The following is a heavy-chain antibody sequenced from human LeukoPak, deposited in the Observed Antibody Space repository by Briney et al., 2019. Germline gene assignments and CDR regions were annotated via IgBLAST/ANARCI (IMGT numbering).Heavy chain of an antibody. D-gene: IGHD1-26*01. CDR3: AAHRGELGYFDY. J-gene: IGHJ4*02. CDR2: IWYDGSNK. CDR1: GFTFSSYG. V-gene: IGHV3-33*01. Sequence: PGGSLRLSCAASGFTFSSYGMHWVRQAPGRGLEWVAVIWYDGSNKYYADSVKGRFTISRDNSKNTLYLQMNSLRAEDTAVYYSAAHRGELGYFDYCGQGTLVTVSS.